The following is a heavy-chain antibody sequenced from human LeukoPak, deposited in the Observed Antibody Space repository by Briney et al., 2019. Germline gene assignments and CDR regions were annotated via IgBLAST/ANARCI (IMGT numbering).Heavy chain of an antibody. Sequence: PSETLSLTCTVSGGSISSSSYYWGWIRQSPGKGLEWIGEINHGGNTNYNPSLKSRVSISVDTSNNQFSLKLTSVTAADTAVYFCARHGYGSQGNWFDPWGQGPLVTVSS. V-gene: IGHV4-39*01. CDR2: INHGGNT. J-gene: IGHJ5*02. CDR1: GGSISSSSYY. CDR3: ARHGYGSQGNWFDP. D-gene: IGHD4-17*01.